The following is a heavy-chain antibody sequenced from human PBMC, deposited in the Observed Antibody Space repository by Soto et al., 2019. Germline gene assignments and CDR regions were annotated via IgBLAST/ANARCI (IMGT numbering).Heavy chain of an antibody. Sequence: QLQLQESGSGLVKPSQTLSLTCAVSGGSISSGGYSWSWIRQPPGKGLEWIGYMYHSASTYYNPSLRSRVTISVDTSKKQFSLKLSSVAAADTAGYYCARGMTTVTTLDYWGQGNLVTVS. CDR2: MYHSAST. CDR1: GGSISSGGYS. D-gene: IGHD4-4*01. V-gene: IGHV4-30-2*01. CDR3: ARGMTTVTTLDY. J-gene: IGHJ4*02.